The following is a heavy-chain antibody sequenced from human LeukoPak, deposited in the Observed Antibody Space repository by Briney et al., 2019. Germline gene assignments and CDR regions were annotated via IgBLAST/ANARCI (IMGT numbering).Heavy chain of an antibody. CDR2: TYYRCKWYN. V-gene: IGHV6-1*01. CDR3: ARVLVVNYNYYMDV. D-gene: IGHD2-15*01. J-gene: IGHJ6*03. CDR1: GEFASSNSAA. Sequence: SQTLSLTCSISGEFASSNSAAWNWIRQSPSRGLEWLGMTYYRCKWYNDYAVSVKIRITINPDTTKNQLSLQLNSVTPEDTALYLCARVLVVNYNYYMDVWGKGTTVTVSS.